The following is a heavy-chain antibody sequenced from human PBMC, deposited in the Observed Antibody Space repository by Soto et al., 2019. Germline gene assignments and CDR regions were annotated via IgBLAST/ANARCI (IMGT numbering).Heavy chain of an antibody. Sequence: ASVKLSFKASGFTFTSSAVQWLRHARRQRLEWIGWIVVGSGNTNYAQKFQERVTITRDMSTSTAYIELSSLRSEDTAVYYCAAYDFWSGLPYGMDVWGQGTTVTVSS. CDR3: AAYDFWSGLPYGMDV. CDR1: GFTFTSSA. D-gene: IGHD3-3*01. V-gene: IGHV1-58*01. J-gene: IGHJ6*02. CDR2: IVVGSGNT.